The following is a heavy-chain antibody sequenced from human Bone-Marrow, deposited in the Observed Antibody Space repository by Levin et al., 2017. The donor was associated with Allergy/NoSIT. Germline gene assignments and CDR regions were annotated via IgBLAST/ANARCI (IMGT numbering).Heavy chain of an antibody. Sequence: PSETLSLTCTASGGSLRDHTSYWAWIRQSPGEGLQWIGYIYYTGTTYYNPSLGGRLSMSIDTSTNRFFLSLQSLTAADTAVYYCARDRLGIDHFDSWGQGRLVTVSS. J-gene: IGHJ4*02. V-gene: IGHV4-31*03. CDR3: ARDRLGIDHFDS. CDR1: GGSLRDHTSY. CDR2: IYYTGTT. D-gene: IGHD1-26*01.